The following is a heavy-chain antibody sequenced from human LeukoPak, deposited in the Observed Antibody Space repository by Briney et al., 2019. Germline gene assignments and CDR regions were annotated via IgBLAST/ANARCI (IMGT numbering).Heavy chain of an antibody. V-gene: IGHV4-61*08. CDR2: IYYSGST. CDR1: GGSISSGGYY. Sequence: PSETLSLTCTVSGGSISSGGYYWSWIRQPPGKGLEWIGYIYYSGSTNYNPSLKSRVTISVDTSKNQCSLKLSSVTAADTAVYYCARDYEFVHGGSATTSNAFDIWGQGTMVTVSS. CDR3: ARDYEFVHGGSATTSNAFDI. J-gene: IGHJ3*02. D-gene: IGHD3/OR15-3a*01.